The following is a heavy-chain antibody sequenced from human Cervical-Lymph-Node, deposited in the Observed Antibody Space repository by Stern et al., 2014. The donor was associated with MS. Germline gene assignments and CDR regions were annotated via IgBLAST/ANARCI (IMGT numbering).Heavy chain of an antibody. V-gene: IGHV5-51*03. J-gene: IGHJ2*01. CDR2: INPGDSDT. CDR1: GYSFTNYW. CDR3: ARRTVISYWYFDL. D-gene: IGHD2/OR15-2a*01. Sequence: EVQLVESGAEVKKPGESLKISCKASGYSFTNYWIGWVRQMPGRGLEWMGIINPGDSDTRYSPSFQGQVTVSADKSIDTAYLQWSSPKASDTAIYYCARRTVISYWYFDLWGRGTLVTVSS.